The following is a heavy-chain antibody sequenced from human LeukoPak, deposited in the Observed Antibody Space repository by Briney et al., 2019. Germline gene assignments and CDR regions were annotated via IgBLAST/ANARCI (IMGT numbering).Heavy chain of an antibody. CDR3: ARDGYYDFWSGYYIDY. V-gene: IGHV3-11*04. CDR1: GFTFSVYY. D-gene: IGHD3-3*01. J-gene: IGHJ4*02. CDR2: ISSSGSTI. Sequence: GGSLRLSCAASGFTFSVYYMSWIRQAPGKGLEWVSYISSSGSTIYYADSVKGRFTISRDNAKNSLYLQMNSLRAEDTAVYYCARDGYYDFWSGYYIDYWGQGTLVTVSS.